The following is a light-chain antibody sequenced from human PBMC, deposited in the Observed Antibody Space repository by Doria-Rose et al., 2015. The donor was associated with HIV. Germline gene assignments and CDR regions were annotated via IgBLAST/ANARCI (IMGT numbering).Light chain of an antibody. J-gene: IGKJ4*02. V-gene: IGKV1-39*01. CDR3: QQSYSTHPLT. CDR1: QSISNY. CDR2: AAS. Sequence: DIQVTQSPSSLSASVGDRVTITCRASQSISNYLNWYQQRPGKAPKLLIYAASSLQSAVPSRFSGSGSGTNFTLTISSLQPEDFAPYDCQQSYSTHPLTFGGGTKVEIK.